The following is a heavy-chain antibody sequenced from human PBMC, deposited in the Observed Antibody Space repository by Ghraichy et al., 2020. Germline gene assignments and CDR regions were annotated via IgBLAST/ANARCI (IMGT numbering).Heavy chain of an antibody. CDR3: ARGYYDFWSGYYIYYYYYGMDV. D-gene: IGHD3-3*01. CDR2: IYYSGST. CDR1: GGSISSYY. Sequence: GSLRLSCTVSGGSISSYYWSWIRQPPGKGLEWIGYIYYSGSTNYNPSLKSRVTISVDTSKNQFSLKLSSVTAADTAVYYCARGYYDFWSGYYIYYYYYGMDVWGQGTTVTVSS. J-gene: IGHJ6*02. V-gene: IGHV4-59*01.